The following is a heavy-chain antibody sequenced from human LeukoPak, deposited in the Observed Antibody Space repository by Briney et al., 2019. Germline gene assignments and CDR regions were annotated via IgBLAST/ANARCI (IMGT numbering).Heavy chain of an antibody. CDR1: GYSFTSYW. CDR2: IYPGDSDT. CDR3: ARRPFYYDSSGYLPPNAFDI. J-gene: IGHJ3*02. V-gene: IGHV5-51*01. Sequence: GESLKISCKGSGYSFTSYWIGWVRQMPGKGLEWMGIIYPGDSDTRYSPSFQGQVTISADKSIGTAYLQWSSLKASDTAMYYCARRPFYYDSSGYLPPNAFDIWGQGTMVTVSS. D-gene: IGHD3-22*01.